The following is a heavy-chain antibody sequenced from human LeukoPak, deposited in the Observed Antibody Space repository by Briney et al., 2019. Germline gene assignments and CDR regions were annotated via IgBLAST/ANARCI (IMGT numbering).Heavy chain of an antibody. CDR2: ISYDGSNK. V-gene: IGHV3-30*03. Sequence: GGSLRLSCAASGFNFSIYSMNWVRQAPGKGLEWLAVISYDGSNKYFADSVEGRLVVSRDNSKNTLYLQMNSLRAEDTAVYYCARERSSEGLDAFDIWGQGTMVTVSS. J-gene: IGHJ3*02. CDR1: GFNFSIYS. D-gene: IGHD6-25*01. CDR3: ARERSSEGLDAFDI.